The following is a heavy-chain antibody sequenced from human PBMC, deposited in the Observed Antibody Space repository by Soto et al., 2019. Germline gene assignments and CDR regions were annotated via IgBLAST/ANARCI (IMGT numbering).Heavy chain of an antibody. D-gene: IGHD7-27*01. V-gene: IGHV3-64D*06. J-gene: IGHJ4*02. Sequence: LRLSCSASGFTFGTYTMHWVRQAPGRGPECVSTISSHGGRTSYADFVKGRFTMSSDNSKNTLYLQMSSLRLEDTAVYYCVKARATGPKSDFDYWGQGTLVTVSS. CDR1: GFTFGTYT. CDR2: ISSHGGRT. CDR3: VKARATGPKSDFDY.